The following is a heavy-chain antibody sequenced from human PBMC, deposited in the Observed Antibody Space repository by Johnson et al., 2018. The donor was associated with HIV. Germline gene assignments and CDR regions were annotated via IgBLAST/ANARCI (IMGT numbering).Heavy chain of an antibody. D-gene: IGHD5-12*01. CDR1: GFTFSTYW. CDR2: IRQDGSEK. V-gene: IGHV3-7*01. CDR3: AREAGGGYDSDAFDI. J-gene: IGHJ3*02. Sequence: VQLVESGGGLVQPGGSLRLSCAASGFTFSTYWMSWVRQAPGKGLEWVAKIRQDGSEKYYVDSVKGRFTISRDNAKNSLYLQMNSLRAEDTAVYYCAREAGGGYDSDAFDIWGQGTMVTVSS.